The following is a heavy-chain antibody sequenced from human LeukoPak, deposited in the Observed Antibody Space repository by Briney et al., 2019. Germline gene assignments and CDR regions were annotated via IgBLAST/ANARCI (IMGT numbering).Heavy chain of an antibody. V-gene: IGHV1-46*01. Sequence: ASVKVSCTASGYTFTNNYLHWVRQAPGQGLEWMGMIYPRDGSTSYAQNFQGRVTVTRDTSTTTVHMVLRGLRSEDTAVYYCARDQEGFDYWGQGTVVTVSS. CDR3: ARDQEGFDY. CDR1: GYTFTNNY. J-gene: IGHJ4*02. CDR2: IYPRDGST.